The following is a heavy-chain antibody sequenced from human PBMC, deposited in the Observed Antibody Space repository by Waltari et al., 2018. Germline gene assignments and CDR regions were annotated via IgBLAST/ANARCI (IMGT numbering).Heavy chain of an antibody. V-gene: IGHV4-34*01. CDR1: GGSFSGYY. Sequence: QVQLQQWGAGLLKPSETLSLTCAVYGGSFSGYYWSWIRQPPGKGLEWIGEINHSGSTNYIPSLKSRVTISVDTSKNQFSLKLSSVTAADTAVYYCARGRLGSWYDFLDYWGQGTLVTVSS. CDR2: INHSGST. D-gene: IGHD6-13*01. J-gene: IGHJ4*02. CDR3: ARGRLGSWYDFLDY.